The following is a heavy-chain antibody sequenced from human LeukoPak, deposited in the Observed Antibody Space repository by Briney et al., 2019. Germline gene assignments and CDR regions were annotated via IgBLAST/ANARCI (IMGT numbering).Heavy chain of an antibody. CDR1: GYTLSNHA. J-gene: IGHJ6*02. Sequence: ASVKVSCKGSGYTLSNHAFSWVRQAPGQGLEWMGGIIPIFGTANYAQKFQGRVTITADESTSTAYMELSSLRSEDTAVYYCARGRDSGYGYGMDVWGQGTTVTVSS. CDR3: ARGRDSGYGYGMDV. V-gene: IGHV1-69*13. CDR2: IIPIFGTA. D-gene: IGHD5-12*01.